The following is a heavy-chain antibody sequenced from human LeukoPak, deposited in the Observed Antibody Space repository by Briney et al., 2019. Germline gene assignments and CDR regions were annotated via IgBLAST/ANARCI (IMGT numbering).Heavy chain of an antibody. V-gene: IGHV3-21*01. D-gene: IGHD3-22*01. J-gene: IGHJ4*02. CDR3: ARLYDGSAYHADHLDY. Sequence: GGSLRLSCAGSGFTFNTYNMNWVRQAPGKGLEWVSSISSSSSYIYYADSVKGRFTISRDNAKNSLYLQMNSLRAEDTAVYYCARLYDGSAYHADHLDYWGQGTLVIVSS. CDR1: GFTFNTYN. CDR2: ISSSSSYI.